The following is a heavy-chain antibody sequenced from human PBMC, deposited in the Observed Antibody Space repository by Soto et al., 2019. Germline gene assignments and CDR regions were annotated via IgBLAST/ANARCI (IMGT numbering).Heavy chain of an antibody. D-gene: IGHD3-10*01. CDR3: AKVQAMVRDLSYSYGMDV. CDR2: ISYDGSNK. V-gene: IGHV3-30*18. Sequence: PGVSLRLSCAASGFTFSSYGMHWVRQAPGKGLEWVAVISYDGSNKYYADSVKGRFTISRDNSKNTLYLQMNSLRAEDTAVYYCAKVQAMVRDLSYSYGMDVWGQGTTVTVSS. CDR1: GFTFSSYG. J-gene: IGHJ6*02.